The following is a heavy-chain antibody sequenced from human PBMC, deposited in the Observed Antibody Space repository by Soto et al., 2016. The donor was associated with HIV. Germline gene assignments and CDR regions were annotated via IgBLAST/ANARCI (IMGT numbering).Heavy chain of an antibody. Sequence: QVHLEASGPGLVRPAETLSLTCTVSGDSVNNGKDYWTWLRQTPRKGLEWMGHIYHSGISNYNPSLKSRVAMSVDISKNQFSLRLTSVTAADTAVYFCARHAIRARLTAGLDVWGQG. CDR2: IYHSGIS. J-gene: IGHJ6*02. D-gene: IGHD2-8*01. V-gene: IGHV4-61*01. CDR1: GDSVNNGKDY. CDR3: ARHAIRARLTAGLDV.